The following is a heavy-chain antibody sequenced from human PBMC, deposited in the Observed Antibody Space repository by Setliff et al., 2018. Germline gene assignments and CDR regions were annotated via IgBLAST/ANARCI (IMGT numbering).Heavy chain of an antibody. CDR3: AKCTSWDSHYPYFDY. CDR2: FYDSRGDT. V-gene: IGHV3-23*03. J-gene: IGHJ4*02. D-gene: IGHD4-4*01. CDR1: GFAFSTYA. Sequence: GGSLRLSCAASGFAFSTYAVSWVRQAPGKGLEWVSIFYDSRGDTYYADSVKGRFTVSKDNSMNTMYLQMNSLRDEDTAIYFCAKCTSWDSHYPYFDYWGQGALVTVSS.